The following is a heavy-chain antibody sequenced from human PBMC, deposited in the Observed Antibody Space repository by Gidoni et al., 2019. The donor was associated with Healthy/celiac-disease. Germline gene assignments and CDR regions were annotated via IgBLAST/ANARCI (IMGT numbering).Heavy chain of an antibody. CDR1: GFPFSSYA. CDR3: AKDALTMVRGVMYY. Sequence: EVQLLESGGGLVQPGGSLTLYCAAPGFPFSSYAMGWVRQAPGKGLGWVSAMSGSGGSTYYADSVKGRFTISRDNPKNTLYLQMNSLRAEDTAVYYCAKDALTMVRGVMYYWGQGTLVTVSS. D-gene: IGHD3-10*01. CDR2: MSGSGGST. J-gene: IGHJ4*02. V-gene: IGHV3-23*01.